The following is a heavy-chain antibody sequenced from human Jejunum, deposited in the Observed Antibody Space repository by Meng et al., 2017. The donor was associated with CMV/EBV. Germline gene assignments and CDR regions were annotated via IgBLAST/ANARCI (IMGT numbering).Heavy chain of an antibody. V-gene: IGHV3-74*01. Sequence: FSFGTKWMHWVRQAPGKGLVWVARIDSDGSTTSYADSVKGRFTTSRDNAKYSVYLQMNGLSAEDTAVYYCARVLYDFWTGYYFDYWGQGTLVTVSS. J-gene: IGHJ4*02. CDR3: ARVLYDFWTGYYFDY. D-gene: IGHD3-3*01. CDR2: IDSDGSTT. CDR1: FSFGTKW.